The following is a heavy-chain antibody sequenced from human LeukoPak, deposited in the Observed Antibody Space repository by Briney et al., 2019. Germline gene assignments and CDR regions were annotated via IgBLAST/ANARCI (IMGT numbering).Heavy chain of an antibody. CDR2: INHSGST. J-gene: IGHJ3*02. D-gene: IGHD2-2*01. Sequence: PSETLSLTCAVYGGSFSGYYWSWIRQPPGKGLEWIGEINHSGSTNYNPSLKSRVTISVDTSKNQFSLKLSSVTAADTAVYYCARQGIGYCSSTSCYTNHDAFDIWGQGTMVTVSS. CDR3: ARQGIGYCSSTSCYTNHDAFDI. CDR1: GGSFSGYY. V-gene: IGHV4-34*01.